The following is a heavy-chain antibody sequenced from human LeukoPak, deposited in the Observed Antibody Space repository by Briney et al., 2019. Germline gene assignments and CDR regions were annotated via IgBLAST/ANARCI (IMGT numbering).Heavy chain of an antibody. CDR1: GFTFSSYG. D-gene: IGHD3-22*01. CDR2: ISYDGSNK. V-gene: IGHV3-30*18. CDR3: AKVPYDSSGPFDY. J-gene: IGHJ4*02. Sequence: GRSLSLSSAASGFTFSSYGMPWVRPAPGKGLEWVAVISYDGSNKYYADSVKGRFTISRDNSKNTLYLQMNSLRAEDTAVYYCAKVPYDSSGPFDYWGQGTLVTVSS.